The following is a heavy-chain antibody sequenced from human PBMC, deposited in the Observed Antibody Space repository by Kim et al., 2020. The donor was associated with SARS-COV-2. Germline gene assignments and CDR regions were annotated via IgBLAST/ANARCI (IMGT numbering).Heavy chain of an antibody. J-gene: IGHJ4*02. CDR2: IRRSTDTT. CDR1: GFTFSSYS. Sequence: GGSLRLSCAASGFTFSSYSMSWVRQAPGKGLEWVVSIRRSTDTTVYADSVKGRLTISRDNSKNTLFLQMNNLGAEDTAVYYCATHKNDWDFDYWGQGTLVTASS. CDR3: ATHKNDWDFDY. D-gene: IGHD3-9*01. V-gene: IGHV3-23*01.